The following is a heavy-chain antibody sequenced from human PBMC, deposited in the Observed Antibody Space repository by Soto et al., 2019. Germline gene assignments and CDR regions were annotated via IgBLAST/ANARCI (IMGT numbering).Heavy chain of an antibody. CDR2: IIPILGIA. J-gene: IGHJ4*02. CDR3: ASILGWMSVTPFDY. D-gene: IGHD4-17*01. CDR1: GGTFSSYT. Sequence: QVQLVQSGAEVKKPGSSVKVSCKASGGTFSSYTISWVRQAPGQGLEWMGRIIPILGIANYAQKFQGRVTITADKSTSTAYMELSSMRSEDTAVYYCASILGWMSVTPFDYWCQGTLVTVSS. V-gene: IGHV1-69*02.